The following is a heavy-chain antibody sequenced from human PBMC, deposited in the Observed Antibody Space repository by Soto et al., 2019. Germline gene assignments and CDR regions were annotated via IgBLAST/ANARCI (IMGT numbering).Heavy chain of an antibody. CDR2: ISGSGGTT. V-gene: IGHV3-23*01. D-gene: IGHD3-10*01. Sequence: EVQLLESGGGLVQPGGSLRISCLASGFTFSRNAMSWVRQAPGKGLEWVSAISGSGGTTFYADSVKGRFAVSRDNSNNTLYLEMDSLSADDTAVYYCAKQLADFGSGSDTFYLYNWGRGTLVTVSS. J-gene: IGHJ4*02. CDR1: GFTFSRNA. CDR3: AKQLADFGSGSDTFYLYN.